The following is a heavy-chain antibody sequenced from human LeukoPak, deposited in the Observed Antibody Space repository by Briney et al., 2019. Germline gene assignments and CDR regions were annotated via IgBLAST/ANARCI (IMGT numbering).Heavy chain of an antibody. CDR2: IIPILGIA. V-gene: IGHV1-69*04. CDR3: ARERWFGELPMYYYYGMDV. CDR1: GGTFSSYA. Sequence: GASVKVSCKASGGTFSSYATSWVRQAPGQGLEWVGRIIPILGIANYAQKFQGRVTITADKSTSTAYMELSSLRSEDTAVYYCARERWFGELPMYYYYGMDVWGQGTTVTVSS. D-gene: IGHD3-10*01. J-gene: IGHJ6*02.